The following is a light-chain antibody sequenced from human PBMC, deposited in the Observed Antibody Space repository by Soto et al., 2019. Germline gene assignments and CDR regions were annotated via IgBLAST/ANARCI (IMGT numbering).Light chain of an antibody. Sequence: QSERSLPVTPGQPTYISCRSSQSLLHSNGYNYLDWYLQKPGQSPQLLIYLGSNRSSGVPSRFSGSGYGTEFTLSISSLQPDDFAIYYCQQHNSYWTFGEGTKVAIK. CDR3: QQHNSYWT. J-gene: IGKJ1*01. V-gene: IGKV2-28*01. CDR1: QSLLHSNGYNY. CDR2: LGS.